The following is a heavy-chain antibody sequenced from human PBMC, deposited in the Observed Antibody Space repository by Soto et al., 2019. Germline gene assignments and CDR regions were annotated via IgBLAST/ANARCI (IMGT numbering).Heavy chain of an antibody. V-gene: IGHV3-30*18. Sequence: ESGGGVVQPGRSLRLSCAASGFTFSSYGMHWVRQAPGKGLEWVAVISYDGSNKYYADSVKGRFTISRDNSKNTLYLQMNSLRAEDTAVYYCAKELHIAAVYYYYGMDVWGQGTTVTVSS. J-gene: IGHJ6*02. CDR1: GFTFSSYG. D-gene: IGHD6-25*01. CDR3: AKELHIAAVYYYYGMDV. CDR2: ISYDGSNK.